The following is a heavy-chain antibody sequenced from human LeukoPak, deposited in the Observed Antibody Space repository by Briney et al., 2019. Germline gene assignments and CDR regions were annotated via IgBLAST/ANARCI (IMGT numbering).Heavy chain of an antibody. CDR1: GFTFSSYS. V-gene: IGHV3-74*03. J-gene: IGHJ5*02. CDR3: VRSDWFDP. CDR2: IKSDGSST. Sequence: GGSLRLSCAASGFTFSSYSMNWVRQAPGKGLEWVSRIKSDGSSTTYADSVEGRFTISRDNAKNTLYLQMNSLRAEDTAVYYCVRSDWFDPWGQGTLVTVSS.